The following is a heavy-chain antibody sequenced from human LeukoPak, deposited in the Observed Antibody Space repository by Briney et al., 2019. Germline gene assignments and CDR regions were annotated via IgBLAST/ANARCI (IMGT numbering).Heavy chain of an antibody. CDR3: AREDTMVRGVIDY. Sequence: GGSLRLSCAASGFIFSSSAMHWVRQAPGKGLEWVSSISSSSSYIYYADSVKGRFTISRDNAKNSLYLQMNSLRAEDTAVYYCAREDTMVRGVIDYWGQGTLVTVSS. V-gene: IGHV3-21*01. CDR2: ISSSSSYI. CDR1: GFIFSSSA. J-gene: IGHJ4*02. D-gene: IGHD3-10*01.